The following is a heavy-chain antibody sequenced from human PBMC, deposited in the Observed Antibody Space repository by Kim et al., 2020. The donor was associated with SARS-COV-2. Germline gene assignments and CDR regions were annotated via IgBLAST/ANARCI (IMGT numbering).Heavy chain of an antibody. V-gene: IGHV3-53*01. J-gene: IGHJ6*02. D-gene: IGHD1-26*01. CDR3: ARNGAYYYYGMDV. Sequence: ADSVKGRFTISRDNSKNTLYLQMNSLRAEDTAVYYCARNGAYYYYGMDVWGQGTTVTVSS.